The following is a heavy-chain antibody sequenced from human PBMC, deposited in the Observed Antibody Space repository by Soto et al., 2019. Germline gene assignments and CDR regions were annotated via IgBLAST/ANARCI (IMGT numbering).Heavy chain of an antibody. V-gene: IGHV3-33*01. Sequence: QVHLVESGGGVVQPGGSLRVSCAASGFTFSSYAIHWVRQAPGKGLEWVAIIWFDGSNKYYADSVKGRFSISRDNSKNTLFLQMDSLRAEDTAVYYCARGQLPAATTYFDFWGQGTLVIVSS. CDR2: IWFDGSNK. CDR3: ARGQLPAATTYFDF. J-gene: IGHJ4*02. D-gene: IGHD2-15*01. CDR1: GFTFSSYA.